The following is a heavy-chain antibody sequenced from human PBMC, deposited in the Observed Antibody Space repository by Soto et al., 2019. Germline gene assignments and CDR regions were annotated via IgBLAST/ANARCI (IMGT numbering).Heavy chain of an antibody. D-gene: IGHD5-18*01. V-gene: IGHV3-33*01. Sequence: PGGALRVSCAASGFTFSTYGMHWVRQSPGKGLEWVAVIWYDGSKIYYADSVMGRFTISRDNSKNTLDLQMNSLRAEDTAVYYCARGGYEKDSGSDYYGMDVWGQGTTVTVSS. CDR1: GFTFSTYG. J-gene: IGHJ6*02. CDR3: ARGGYEKDSGSDYYGMDV. CDR2: IWYDGSKI.